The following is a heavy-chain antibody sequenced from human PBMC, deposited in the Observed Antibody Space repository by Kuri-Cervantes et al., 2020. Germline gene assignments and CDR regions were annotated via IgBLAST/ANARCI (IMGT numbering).Heavy chain of an antibody. D-gene: IGHD3-22*01. V-gene: IGHV4-30-2*05. Sequence: SETLSLTCAVSGGSISSGGYSWSWIRQPPGKGLEWIGYIYYSGSTYYNPSLKSRVTISVDTSKNQFSLKLSSVTAADTAVYYCARGSSHPYDSSGYPFDYWGQGTLVTVSS. J-gene: IGHJ4*02. CDR3: ARGSSHPYDSSGYPFDY. CDR1: GGSISSGGYS. CDR2: IYYSGST.